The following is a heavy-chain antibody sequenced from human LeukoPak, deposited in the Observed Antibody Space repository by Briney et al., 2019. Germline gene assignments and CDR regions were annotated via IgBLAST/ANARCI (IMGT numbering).Heavy chain of an antibody. CDR1: GGSISNGGYY. V-gene: IGHV4-39*01. J-gene: IGHJ4*02. Sequence: PSETLSLTCTVSGGSISNGGYYWGWIRQPPGKGLEWIGTIYYIGSTYYNPSLKSRVTISVDTSKNQFSLKLTSVTAADTAVYYCARLFYNWNGADYWGQGTLVTVSS. CDR2: IYYIGST. CDR3: ARLFYNWNGADY. D-gene: IGHD1-20*01.